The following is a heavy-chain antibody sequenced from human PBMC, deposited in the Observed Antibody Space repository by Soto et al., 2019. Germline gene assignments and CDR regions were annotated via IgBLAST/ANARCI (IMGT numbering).Heavy chain of an antibody. J-gene: IGHJ4*02. CDR2: ISAYNGNT. V-gene: IGHV1-18*01. CDR1: GYTFTSYG. D-gene: IGHD6-19*01. CDR3: ASGPWDSSGWSYSFDY. Sequence: GASVKVSCKASGYTFTSYGISWVRQAPGQGLEWMRWISAYNGNTNYAQKLQGRVTMTTDTSTSTAYMELRSLRSDDTAVYYCASGPWDSSGWSYSFDYWGQGTLVTVSS.